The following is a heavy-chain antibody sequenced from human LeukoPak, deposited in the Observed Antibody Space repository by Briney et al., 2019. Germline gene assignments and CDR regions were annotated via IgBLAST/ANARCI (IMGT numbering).Heavy chain of an antibody. J-gene: IGHJ5*02. V-gene: IGHV5-51*01. CDR2: IYPGDSDT. CDR3: ARRKYCSSTSCYTWFDP. D-gene: IGHD2-2*02. CDR1: GYSFTSYW. Sequence: GESLKISCKGSGYSFTSYWIGWVRQMPGKGLEWMGIIYPGDSDTRYSPSFQGQVTISADKSISTAYLQWSSLKASDTAVYYCARRKYCSSTSCYTWFDPWGQGTLVTVSS.